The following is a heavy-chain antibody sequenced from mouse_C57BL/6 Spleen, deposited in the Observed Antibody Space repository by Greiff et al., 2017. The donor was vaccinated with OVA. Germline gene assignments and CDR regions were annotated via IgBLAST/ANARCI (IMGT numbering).Heavy chain of an antibody. CDR1: GFTFSSYT. D-gene: IGHD1-1*01. Sequence: EVHLVESGGGLVKPGGSLKLSCAASGFTFSSYTMSWVRQTPEKRLEWVATISGGGGNTYYPDSVKGRFTISRDNAKNTLYLQMSSLRSEDTALYYCARRYYGSSYLDYWGQGTTLTVSS. CDR2: ISGGGGNT. CDR3: ARRYYGSSYLDY. J-gene: IGHJ2*01. V-gene: IGHV5-9*01.